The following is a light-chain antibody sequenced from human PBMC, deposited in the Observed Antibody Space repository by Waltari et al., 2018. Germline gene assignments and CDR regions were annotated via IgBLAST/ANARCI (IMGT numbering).Light chain of an antibody. CDR1: SSDVAGYNY. CDR2: EVS. Sequence: QSALTQPPSASGSPGQSVTISCTGTSSDVAGYNYVPWYQPHPGKAPKVIIFEVSKRPSGVPDRFTGSKSGTTASLTVSGLQAEDEADYYCCSYAGSNNLVFGGGTKLTVL. V-gene: IGLV2-8*01. CDR3: CSYAGSNNLV. J-gene: IGLJ2*01.